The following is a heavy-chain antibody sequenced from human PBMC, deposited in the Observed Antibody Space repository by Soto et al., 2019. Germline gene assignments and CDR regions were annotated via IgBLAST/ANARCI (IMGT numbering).Heavy chain of an antibody. Sequence: GGSLRLSCAASGLTLSNVYMHWVRQAPGKGFEWVGRIATKSDGGRTDYAAPVDGRFTISRDDSKNTLFLHMSSLKTEETAVYYCSTLYHVDPWGQGTLVTVSS. CDR2: IATKSDGGRT. CDR1: GLTLSNVY. D-gene: IGHD2-15*01. V-gene: IGHV3-15*04. CDR3: STLYHVDP. J-gene: IGHJ5*02.